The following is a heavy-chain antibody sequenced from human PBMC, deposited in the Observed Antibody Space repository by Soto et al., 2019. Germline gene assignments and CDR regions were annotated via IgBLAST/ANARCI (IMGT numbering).Heavy chain of an antibody. Sequence: SETLSLTCTVSGGSISSSSYYWGWIRQPPGKGLEWIGSIYYSGSTYYNPSLKSRVTISVDTSKNQFSLKLSSVTAADTAVYYCARLIRVGATRYYSDYWGQGTLVTVSS. V-gene: IGHV4-39*01. CDR2: IYYSGST. CDR3: ARLIRVGATRYYSDY. CDR1: GGSISSSSYY. D-gene: IGHD1-26*01. J-gene: IGHJ4*02.